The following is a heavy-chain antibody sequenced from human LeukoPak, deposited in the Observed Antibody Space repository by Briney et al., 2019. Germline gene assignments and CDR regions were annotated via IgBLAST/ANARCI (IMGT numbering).Heavy chain of an antibody. CDR3: ARRTTVVAKSFDY. CDR1: GYSISSGYY. CDR2: IYHSGST. J-gene: IGHJ4*02. Sequence: PSETLSLTCAVSGYSISSGYYWGWIRQPPGKGLEWMGSIYHSGSTYYNPSLKSRVTISVDTSKNQFSLKLSSVTAADTAVYYCARRTTVVAKSFDYWGQGTLVTVSS. V-gene: IGHV4-38-2*01. D-gene: IGHD4-23*01.